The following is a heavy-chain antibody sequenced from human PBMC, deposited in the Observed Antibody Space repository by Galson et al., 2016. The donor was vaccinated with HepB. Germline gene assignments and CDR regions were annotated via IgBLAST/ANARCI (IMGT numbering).Heavy chain of an antibody. Sequence: SLRLSCAASGFTFSNAGVNWVRQAPGKGPEWVSGISARGVTTYYRDSVKGRFTISRDNSKNTLYLQMNSLRAEDTAVYYCAKEPVAGTGRWFDPWGQGTLVTVSS. D-gene: IGHD6-19*01. CDR3: AKEPVAGTGRWFDP. CDR2: ISARGVTT. CDR1: GFTFSNAG. V-gene: IGHV3-23*01. J-gene: IGHJ5*02.